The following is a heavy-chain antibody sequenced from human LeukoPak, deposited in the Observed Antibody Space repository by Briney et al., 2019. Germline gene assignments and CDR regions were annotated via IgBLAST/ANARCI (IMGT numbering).Heavy chain of an antibody. Sequence: GGSLRLSCAASGFTFTTYAVSWVRQAPGKGLEWVSAIRGSGGSTYYADSVKGRFTVSRDNSKNTLYLQMNSLRAEDTAVYYCAKAVGSLYYYGMDVWGKGTSVTVSS. D-gene: IGHD1-26*01. CDR2: IRGSGGST. CDR3: AKAVGSLYYYGMDV. V-gene: IGHV3-23*01. CDR1: GFTFTTYA. J-gene: IGHJ6*04.